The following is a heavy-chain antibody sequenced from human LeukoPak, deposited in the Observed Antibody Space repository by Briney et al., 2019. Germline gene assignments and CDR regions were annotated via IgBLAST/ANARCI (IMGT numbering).Heavy chain of an antibody. CDR2: IYTSGST. J-gene: IGHJ6*03. CDR3: ARTTGTTSYYYYYMDV. Sequence: KPSETLSLTCTVSGGSISSYYWSWIRQPAGKGLEWIGRIYTSGSTNYNPSLKSRVTMSVDTSKNQFSLKLSSVTAADTAVYYCARTTGTTSYYYYYMDVWGKGTTVTVSS. D-gene: IGHD1-1*01. V-gene: IGHV4-4*07. CDR1: GGSISSYY.